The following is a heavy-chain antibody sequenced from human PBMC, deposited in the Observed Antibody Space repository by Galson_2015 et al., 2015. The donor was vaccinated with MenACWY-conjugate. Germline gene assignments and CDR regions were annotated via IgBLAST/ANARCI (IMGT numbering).Heavy chain of an antibody. Sequence: SLRLSCAASGFTFTSHALHWVRQAPGKGLQWVAVISSDTTGKFYAESVRGRFSISRDNYKNTVSLQMNSLRRDDTALYHCVRAADAGLWGAFHPWGQGNLVPGSS. D-gene: IGHD3-16*01. CDR3: VRAADAGLWGAFHP. V-gene: IGHV3-30*01. J-gene: IGHJ5*02. CDR1: GFTFTSHA. CDR2: ISSDTTGK.